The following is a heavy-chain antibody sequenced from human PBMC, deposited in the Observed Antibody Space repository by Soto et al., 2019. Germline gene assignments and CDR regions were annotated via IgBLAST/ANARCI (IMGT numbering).Heavy chain of an antibody. V-gene: IGHV3-23*01. J-gene: IGHJ4*01. CDR2: ISSSGGGT. CDR3: ARDGAPLIDH. CDR1: GFALRNFA. Sequence: EVQLLESGGALVQPGGSLRLSCAASGFALRNFAMTWVRQAPGKGLDWVSSISSSGGGTYYADSVKGRFTISRDNFNNIVYLEMNSLRADDTAKYSCARDGAPLIDHWGHGTLVTVSS.